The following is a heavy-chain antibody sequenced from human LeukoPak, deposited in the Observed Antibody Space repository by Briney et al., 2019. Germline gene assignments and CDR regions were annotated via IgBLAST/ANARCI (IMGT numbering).Heavy chain of an antibody. J-gene: IGHJ6*03. CDR1: GGSISSYY. CDR2: IYYSWSN. D-gene: IGHD5-18*01. V-gene: IGHV4-59*01. CDR3: ARAPGYSYGWEDYYYYYMDV. Sequence: PSETLSLTCTVSGGSISSYYWIWIRQPPGKGLEWIGYIYYSWSNNYNPSLKSRVNISVDTSKNQFSLKLSSVTAADTAVYYCARAPGYSYGWEDYYYYYMDVWGKGTTVTVSS.